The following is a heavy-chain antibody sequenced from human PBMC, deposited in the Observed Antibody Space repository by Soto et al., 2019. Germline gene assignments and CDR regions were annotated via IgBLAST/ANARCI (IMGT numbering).Heavy chain of an antibody. CDR2: IYPDDSDT. V-gene: IGHV5-51*01. CDR1: GYRFATYW. D-gene: IGHD3-22*01. Sequence: GESLKISCKGSGYRFATYWIGWVRQMPGKGLEWMGIIYPDDSDTRYNPTFQGQVTISADKSISTAYLQWNSLKAPDTAMYYCARHLYDDISGTYSPFDYWGQGIMVTVSS. J-gene: IGHJ4*02. CDR3: ARHLYDDISGTYSPFDY.